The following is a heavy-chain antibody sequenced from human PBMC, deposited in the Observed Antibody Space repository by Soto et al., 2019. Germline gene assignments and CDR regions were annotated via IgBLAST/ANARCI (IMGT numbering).Heavy chain of an antibody. V-gene: IGHV5-51*01. Sequence: GESLKISCKGSGYSFTSYWIGWVRQMPGKGLEWMGIIYPGDSDTRYSPSFQGQVTISADKSISTAYLQWSSLKASDTAMYYCASRGGGTASSDAFDIWGQGTMVTVSS. CDR3: ASRGGGTASSDAFDI. CDR2: IYPGDSDT. D-gene: IGHD2-15*01. CDR1: GYSFTSYW. J-gene: IGHJ3*02.